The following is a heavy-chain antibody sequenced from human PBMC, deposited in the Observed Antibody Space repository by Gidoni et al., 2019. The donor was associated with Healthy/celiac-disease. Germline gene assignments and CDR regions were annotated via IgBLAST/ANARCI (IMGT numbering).Heavy chain of an antibody. CDR1: GFPLCDYA. V-gene: IGHV3-49*03. J-gene: IGHJ1*01. CDR2: IRSKAYGGTT. Sequence: EVQLVESGGGFVQPGRSLRRSCTASGFPLCDYAMRWFRQAPGKGLEWVGFIRSKAYGGTTEYAASVKGRFTISRDDSKSIAYLQMNSLKTEDTAVYYCGIAAGTQLYFQHWGQGTLVTVSS. CDR3: GIAAGTQLYFQH. D-gene: IGHD6-13*01.